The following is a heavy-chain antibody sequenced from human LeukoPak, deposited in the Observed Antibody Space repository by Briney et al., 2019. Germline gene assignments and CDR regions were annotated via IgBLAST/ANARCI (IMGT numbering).Heavy chain of an antibody. Sequence: ASVKVSCKASGGTFSSYAISWVRQAPGQELEWMGGIIPIFGTANYAQKFQGRVTITTDESTSTAYMELSSLRSEDTAVYYCATTRGNSSSWYYFDYWGQGTLVTVSS. CDR2: IIPIFGTA. D-gene: IGHD6-13*01. V-gene: IGHV1-69*05. CDR1: GGTFSSYA. CDR3: ATTRGNSSSWYYFDY. J-gene: IGHJ4*02.